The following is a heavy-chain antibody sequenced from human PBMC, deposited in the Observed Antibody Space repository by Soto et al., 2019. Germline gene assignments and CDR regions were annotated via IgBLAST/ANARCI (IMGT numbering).Heavy chain of an antibody. CDR1: GYTFTGYY. J-gene: IGHJ6*02. Sequence: GASVKVSCKASGYTFTGYYMHWVRQAPGQGLEWMGWINPNSGGTNYAQKFQGRVTMTRDTSISTAYMELSRLRSDDTAVYYCARDEPQWFGACMDVWGQGTTVTVSS. CDR2: INPNSGGT. V-gene: IGHV1-2*02. D-gene: IGHD3-10*01. CDR3: ARDEPQWFGACMDV.